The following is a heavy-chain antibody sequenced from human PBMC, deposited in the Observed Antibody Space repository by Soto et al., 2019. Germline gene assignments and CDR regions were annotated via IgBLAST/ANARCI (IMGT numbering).Heavy chain of an antibody. CDR2: ILPNGGT. J-gene: IGHJ4*01. CDR3: ASRNHGITGTSHY. D-gene: IGHD1-20*01. V-gene: IGHV4-4*02. Sequence: PSEILSLACAVSGDSISSSGCWTWVRQPPGKGLEWIGEILPNGGTNYNPSFKSRVTISVDKSKNNFSLRLNSVTAADTAVYYCASRNHGITGTSHYSGHGTLVTVS. CDR1: GDSISSSGC.